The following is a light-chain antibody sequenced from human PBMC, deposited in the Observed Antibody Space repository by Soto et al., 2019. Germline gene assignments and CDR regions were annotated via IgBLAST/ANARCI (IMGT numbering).Light chain of an antibody. CDR2: GAS. CDR1: QSVSSSY. J-gene: IGKJ5*01. V-gene: IGKV3-20*01. Sequence: EIVLTQSPGTLSLSPGERATLSCRASQSVSSSYLAWYQQKPGQAPRLLIYGASSRATGIPDRFSASGSGTDFTLTISGLEPEDFAVYYCQQYGSSLITFGLGTRLEIK. CDR3: QQYGSSLIT.